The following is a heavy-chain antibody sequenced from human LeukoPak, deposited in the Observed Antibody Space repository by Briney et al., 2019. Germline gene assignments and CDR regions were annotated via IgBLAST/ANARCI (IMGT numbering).Heavy chain of an antibody. CDR1: GFTVSSKY. D-gene: IGHD2-15*01. CDR2: IYSDSST. J-gene: IGHJ4*02. CDR3: ARVQGSGLFRWY. V-gene: IGHV3-66*01. Sequence: GVSLRLSGAASGFTVSSKYMCWVRHGPGKGLEWGSVIYSDSSTYYADSVKGRFTTSRGISKTTLYLQMSSLRAEDTGLYYCARVQGSGLFRWYWGQGTLVTVSS.